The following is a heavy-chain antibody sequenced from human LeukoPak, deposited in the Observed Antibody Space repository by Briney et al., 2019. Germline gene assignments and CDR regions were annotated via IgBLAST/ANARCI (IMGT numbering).Heavy chain of an antibody. V-gene: IGHV4-59*01. CDR2: IYYSGST. J-gene: IGHJ4*02. CDR3: ARRVRYFDWLDY. D-gene: IGHD3-9*01. Sequence: SETLSLTCTVSGGSTSSYYWSWIRQPPGKGLEWIGYIYYSGSTNYNPSLKSRVTISVDTSKNQFSLKLSSVTAADTAVYYCARRVRYFDWLDYWGQGTLVTVSS. CDR1: GGSTSSYY.